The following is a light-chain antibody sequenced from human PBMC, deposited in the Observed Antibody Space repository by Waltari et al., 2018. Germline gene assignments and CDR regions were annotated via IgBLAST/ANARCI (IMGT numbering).Light chain of an antibody. Sequence: DIQMTQSPSSLSASVGDRVTITCRASQSISNYLNWYQQRPGKAPKVLIYAASTLQSGVPSRFCGSGSGTDFTLTINSLQPEDFASYYCQQSYSTLVTFGGGTKVEIK. J-gene: IGKJ4*01. CDR3: QQSYSTLVT. CDR1: QSISNY. CDR2: AAS. V-gene: IGKV1-39*01.